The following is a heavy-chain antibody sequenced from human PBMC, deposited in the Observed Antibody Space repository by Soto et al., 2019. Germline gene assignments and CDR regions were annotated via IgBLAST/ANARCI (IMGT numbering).Heavy chain of an antibody. CDR2: IYHSGST. Sequence: PSETLSLTCAVSGGSISSSNWWSWVRQPPGKGLEWIGEIYHSGSTNYNPSLKSRVTISVDKSKNQFSLKLSSVTAADTAVYYCARIGHLFDSSALLGFDAFDIWGHGTMVTVSS. J-gene: IGHJ3*02. CDR1: GGSISSSNW. D-gene: IGHD3-22*01. CDR3: ARIGHLFDSSALLGFDAFDI. V-gene: IGHV4-4*02.